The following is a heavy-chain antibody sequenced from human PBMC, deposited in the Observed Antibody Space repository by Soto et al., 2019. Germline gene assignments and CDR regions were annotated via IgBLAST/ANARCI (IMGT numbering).Heavy chain of an antibody. CDR3: ARGKTYCTGGSCYEHFDF. D-gene: IGHD2-15*01. J-gene: IGHJ4*02. V-gene: IGHV4-59*12. Sequence: NPSETLSLTCTVSGGTISSYYWSWIRQPPGKGLEWIGYIYYSGSTNYNPSLKSRVTISVDTSKNQFSLKLSSVTAADTAVYYCARGKTYCTGGSCYEHFDFWGQGTLVTVSS. CDR1: GGTISSYY. CDR2: IYYSGST.